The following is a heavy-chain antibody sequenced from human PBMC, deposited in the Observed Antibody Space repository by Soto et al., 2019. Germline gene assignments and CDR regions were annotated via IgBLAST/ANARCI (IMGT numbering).Heavy chain of an antibody. CDR3: ARDGRPYCGGDCSDNWFDH. J-gene: IGHJ5*02. D-gene: IGHD2-21*02. V-gene: IGHV3-30-3*01. CDR1: GFTFSSYA. CDR2: ISYDGSNK. Sequence: QVQLVESGGGVVQPGRSLRLSCAASGFTFSSYAMHWVRQAPGKGLEWVAVISYDGSNKYYADSVKGRFTISRDNSKKTLYLQMNSLRAEDTAVYYCARDGRPYCGGDCSDNWFDHWGQGTLVTVSS.